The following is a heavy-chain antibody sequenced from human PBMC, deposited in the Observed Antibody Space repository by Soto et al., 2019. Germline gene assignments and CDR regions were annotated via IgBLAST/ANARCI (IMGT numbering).Heavy chain of an antibody. CDR2: IYDTESA. D-gene: IGHD6-6*01. CDR3: AIASSSSSAADY. J-gene: IGHJ4*02. CDR1: GESISSGGYY. V-gene: IGHV4-31*03. Sequence: QVQLQESGPGLVKPSQTLSLTCNVSGESISSGGYYWSWIRHHPGKGLEWIGYIYDTESAYYNPSLKSRVTITMDTAKNQCAMRLSSVTAADTAIYYCAIASSSSSAADYWGQGILGTVSS.